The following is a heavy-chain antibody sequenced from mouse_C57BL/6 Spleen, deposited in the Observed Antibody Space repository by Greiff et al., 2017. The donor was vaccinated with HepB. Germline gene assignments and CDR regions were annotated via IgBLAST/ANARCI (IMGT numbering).Heavy chain of an antibody. CDR1: GYSITSGYY. D-gene: IGHD1-1*01. CDR2: ISYDGSN. J-gene: IGHJ1*03. CDR3: ARDYYYGSSYVYFDV. Sequence: ESGPGLVKPSQSLSLTCSVTGYSITSGYYWNWIRQFPGNKLEWMGYISYDGSNNYNPSLKNRISITRDTSKNQFFLKLNSVTTEDTATYYCARDYYYGSSYVYFDVWGTGTTVTVSS. V-gene: IGHV3-6*01.